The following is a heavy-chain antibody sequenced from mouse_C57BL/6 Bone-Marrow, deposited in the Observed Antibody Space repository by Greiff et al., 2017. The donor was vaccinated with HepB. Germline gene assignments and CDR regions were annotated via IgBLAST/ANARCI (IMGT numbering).Heavy chain of an antibody. J-gene: IGHJ2*01. CDR2: ISSGSSTI. Sequence: EVKVVESGGGLVKPGGSLKLSCAASGFTFSDYGMHWVRQAPEKGLEWVAYISSGSSTIYYADTVKGRFTISRDNAKNTLFLQMTSLRSEDTAMYYCARRPITTVVADYFDYWGQGTTLTVSS. V-gene: IGHV5-17*01. CDR3: ARRPITTVVADYFDY. CDR1: GFTFSDYG. D-gene: IGHD1-1*01.